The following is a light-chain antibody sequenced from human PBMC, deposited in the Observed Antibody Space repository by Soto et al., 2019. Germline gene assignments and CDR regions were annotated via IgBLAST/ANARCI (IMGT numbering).Light chain of an antibody. CDR3: QQMRT. CDR2: DAS. Sequence: DIQMTQSPSTLSASIGDRVTITCRASQNINNWIAWYQQKPGKATKFLIYDASTMESGVPSRFSGSGFGTEFSLTISSLQPDDFGSYYCQQMRTFGQGTKVDI. J-gene: IGKJ1*01. V-gene: IGKV1-5*01. CDR1: QNINNW.